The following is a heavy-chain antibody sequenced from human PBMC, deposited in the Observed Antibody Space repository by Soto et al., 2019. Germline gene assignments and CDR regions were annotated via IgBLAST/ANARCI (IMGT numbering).Heavy chain of an antibody. CDR3: ARTGPDFDRFPLGGLLSIRDAFDI. CDR2: ISAYNGNT. V-gene: IGHV1-18*01. CDR1: GYTFTSYG. Sequence: QVQLVQSGAEVKKPGASVKVSCKASGYTFTSYGISWVRQAPGQGLEWMGWISAYNGNTNYAQKLQGRVTMTTDTSTSTAYMELRSLRSDDTAVYYCARTGPDFDRFPLGGLLSIRDAFDIWGQGTMVTVSS. D-gene: IGHD3-9*01. J-gene: IGHJ3*02.